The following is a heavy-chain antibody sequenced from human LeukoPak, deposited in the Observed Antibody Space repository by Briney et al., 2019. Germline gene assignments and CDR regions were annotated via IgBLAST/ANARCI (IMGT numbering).Heavy chain of an antibody. J-gene: IGHJ6*02. CDR3: ARGLRVLRYFDWLVGYYYYGMDV. Sequence: SETLSLTCTVSGGSISSYYWSWIRQPAGKGLEWIGRIYTSGSTNYNPSLKSRVTISVDTSKNQFSLKLSSVTAADTAVYYCARGLRVLRYFDWLVGYYYYGMDVWGQGTTVTVSS. V-gene: IGHV4-4*07. CDR2: IYTSGST. CDR1: GGSISSYY. D-gene: IGHD3-9*01.